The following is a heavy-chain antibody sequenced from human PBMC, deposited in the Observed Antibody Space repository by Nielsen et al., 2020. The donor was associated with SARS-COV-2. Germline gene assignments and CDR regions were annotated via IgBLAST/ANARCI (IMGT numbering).Heavy chain of an antibody. J-gene: IGHJ4*02. D-gene: IGHD3-22*01. Sequence: GESLKISCAASGFTVSSNYMSWVRQAPGKRLEWVSAISGSGEKTYYTDAVKGRFTISRENAKNSLYLQMNSLRAGDTAVYYCARVRYDSSGYYSYFDYWGQGTLVIVSS. V-gene: IGHV3-53*01. CDR3: ARVRYDSSGYYSYFDY. CDR1: GFTVSSNY. CDR2: ISGSGEKT.